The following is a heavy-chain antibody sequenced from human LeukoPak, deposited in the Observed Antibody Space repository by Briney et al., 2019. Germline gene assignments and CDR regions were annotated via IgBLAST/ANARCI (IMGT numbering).Heavy chain of an antibody. J-gene: IGHJ4*02. D-gene: IGHD5-18*01. V-gene: IGHV3-48*01. CDR2: ISSSSSTM. CDR3: ARSRYSSGDY. CDR1: GFTFYNYA. Sequence: GGSLRLSCAASGFTFYNYAMNWVRQAPGKGLEYVAYISSSSSTMYYADSVKGRFTVSRDNAKNSLYLQMNSLRAEDTAVYYCARSRYSSGDYWGQGTLVTVSS.